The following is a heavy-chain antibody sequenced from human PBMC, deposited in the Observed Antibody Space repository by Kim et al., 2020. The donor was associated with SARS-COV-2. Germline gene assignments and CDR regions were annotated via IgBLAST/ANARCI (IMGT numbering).Heavy chain of an antibody. Sequence: ASVKVSCKASGYTFTSYAMHWVRQAPGQRLEWMGWINAGNGNTKYSQKFQGRVTITRDTSASTAYMELSSLRSEDTAVYYCARAQPRFLEWLGLKNQYFDYWGQGTLVTVSS. J-gene: IGHJ4*02. D-gene: IGHD3-3*01. CDR1: GYTFTSYA. V-gene: IGHV1-3*01. CDR2: INAGNGNT. CDR3: ARAQPRFLEWLGLKNQYFDY.